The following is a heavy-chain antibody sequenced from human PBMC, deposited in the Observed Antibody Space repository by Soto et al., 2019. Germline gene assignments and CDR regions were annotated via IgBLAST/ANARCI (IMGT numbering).Heavy chain of an antibody. CDR1: GFAFSIYW. CDR3: VRENNGGPEF. D-gene: IGHD1-20*01. V-gene: IGHV3-7*01. CDR2: IKEDGSKK. Sequence: GGSLRLSCAASGFAFSIYWMMWVRQAPGKGLEWVANIKEDGSKKYHVESVKGRFTISRDNAKNSLYLQLNSLRAEDTAIYYCVRENNGGPEFWGQGTMVTV. J-gene: IGHJ3*01.